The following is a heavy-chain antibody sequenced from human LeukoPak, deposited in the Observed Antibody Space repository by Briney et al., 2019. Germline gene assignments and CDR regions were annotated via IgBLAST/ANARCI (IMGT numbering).Heavy chain of an antibody. V-gene: IGHV4-59*01. J-gene: IGHJ3*02. CDR2: IYYSGST. CDR3: ARDFGGDHLYAFDI. D-gene: IGHD2-21*02. CDR1: GGSISSYY. Sequence: PSETLSLTCTVSGGSISSYYWSWIRQPPGKGLEWIGYIYYSGSTNYNPSLKSRVTISVDTSKNQFSLKLSSVTAAGTAVYYCARDFGGDHLYAFDIWGQGTMVTVSS.